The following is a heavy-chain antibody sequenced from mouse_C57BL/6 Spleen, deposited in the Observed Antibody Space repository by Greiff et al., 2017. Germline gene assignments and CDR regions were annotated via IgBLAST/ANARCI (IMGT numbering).Heavy chain of an antibody. CDR2: ISSGGDYI. CDR1: GFTFSSYA. Sequence: EVKVEESGEGLVKPGGSLKLSCAASGFTFSSYAMSWVRQTPEKRLEWVAYISSGGDYIYYADTVKGRFTISRDNARNTLYLQMSSLKSEDTAMYYCTSYYYGSPFDYWGQGTTLTVSS. J-gene: IGHJ2*01. V-gene: IGHV5-9-1*02. CDR3: TSYYYGSPFDY. D-gene: IGHD1-1*01.